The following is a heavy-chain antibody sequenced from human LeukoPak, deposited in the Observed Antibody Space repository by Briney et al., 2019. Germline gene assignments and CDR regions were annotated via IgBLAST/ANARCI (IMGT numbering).Heavy chain of an antibody. CDR3: ARATVAHRGTPLGAFDI. V-gene: IGHV1-2*02. CDR1: GYTFTGYY. J-gene: IGHJ3*02. Sequence: ASVKVSCKASGYTFTGYYMHWVRQAPGQGLEWMGWINPNSGGTNYAQKFQGRVTMTRDTPISTAYMELSRLRSDDTAVYYCARATVAHRGTPLGAFDIWGQGTMVTVSS. CDR2: INPNSGGT. D-gene: IGHD1-1*01.